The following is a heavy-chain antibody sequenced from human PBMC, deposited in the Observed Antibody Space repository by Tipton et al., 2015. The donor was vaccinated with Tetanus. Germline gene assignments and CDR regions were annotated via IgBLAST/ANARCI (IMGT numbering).Heavy chain of an antibody. D-gene: IGHD3-16*02. CDR3: AREGITLGGVIVNGRGMDV. Sequence: SLRLSCAASGFTFSSYGMHWVRQAPGKGLEWVAVIWYDGSDKYYADSVKGRFTISRDNSKNTLYLQMNSLRAEDTAVYYCAREGITLGGVIVNGRGMDVGGQGTPVPVS. J-gene: IGHJ6*02. CDR1: GFTFSSYG. CDR2: IWYDGSDK. V-gene: IGHV3-33*01.